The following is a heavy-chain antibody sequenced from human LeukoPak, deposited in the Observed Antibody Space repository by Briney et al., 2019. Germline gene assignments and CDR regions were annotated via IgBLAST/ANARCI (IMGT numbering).Heavy chain of an antibody. CDR1: GFTFSHFW. V-gene: IGHV3-7*01. Sequence: GGSLRLSCAASGFTFSHFWMSWVRQAPGKGLEWVAYIKKTGSETYYVDSVKGRFTITRDNTRNSLFLQMYSLRAEDTAVYFCAREDGYRSGGNCYSYFDSWGQGTLVTVSS. D-gene: IGHD2-15*01. CDR3: AREDGYRSGGNCYSYFDS. CDR2: IKKTGSET. J-gene: IGHJ4*02.